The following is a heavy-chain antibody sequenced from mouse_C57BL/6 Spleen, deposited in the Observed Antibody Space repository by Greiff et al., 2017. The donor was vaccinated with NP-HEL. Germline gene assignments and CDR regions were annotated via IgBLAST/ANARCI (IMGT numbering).Heavy chain of an antibody. D-gene: IGHD1-1*01. CDR1: GYSITSGYY. CDR2: ISYDGSN. Sequence: DVQLQESGPGLVKPSQSLSLTCSVTGYSITSGYYWNWIRQFPGNKLEWMGYISYDGSNNYNPSLKNRISITRDTSKNQFFLKLNSVTTEDTATYYCARGDYYGTYYAMDYWGQGTSVTVSS. V-gene: IGHV3-6*01. J-gene: IGHJ4*01. CDR3: ARGDYYGTYYAMDY.